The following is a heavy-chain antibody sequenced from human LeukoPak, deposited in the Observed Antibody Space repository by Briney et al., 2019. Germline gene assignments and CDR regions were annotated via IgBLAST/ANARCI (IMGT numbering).Heavy chain of an antibody. D-gene: IGHD2-21*01. V-gene: IGHV3-33*01. Sequence: GRSLRLSCAASGFPFSSYGTHWVRQAPGKGLEWVARLVYDERNDYANSVKGRFTISRDNSKNTLYLQMDNLRVDDTAVYYCARDLSAAYDFWGQGILVTVSS. J-gene: IGHJ4*02. CDR1: GFPFSSYG. CDR3: ARDLSAAYDF. CDR2: LVYDERN.